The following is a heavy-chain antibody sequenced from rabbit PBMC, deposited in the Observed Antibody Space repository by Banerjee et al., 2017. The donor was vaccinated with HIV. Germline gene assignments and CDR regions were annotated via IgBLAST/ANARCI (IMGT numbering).Heavy chain of an antibody. CDR3: ARDLTDVIGWNFGW. D-gene: IGHD4-1*01. J-gene: IGHJ3*01. Sequence: LEESGGGLVKPGGTLTLTCTVSGFSFSSNWICWVRQAPGKGLEWIACIDTSNGDTDYANWPKGRFTISKTSSTTVTLQMTSPTAADTATYFCARDLTDVIGWNFGWWGQGTLVTVS. V-gene: IGHV1S45*01. CDR1: GFSFSSNW. CDR2: IDTSNGDT.